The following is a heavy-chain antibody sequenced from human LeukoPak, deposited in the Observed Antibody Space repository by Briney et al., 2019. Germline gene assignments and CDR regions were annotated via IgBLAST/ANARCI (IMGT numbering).Heavy chain of an antibody. V-gene: IGHV1-2*02. CDR1: GYTFTGYY. J-gene: IGHJ5*02. Sequence: GASVKVSCKASGYTFTGYYMHWVRQAPGQGLEWMGWINPNSGGTNYAQKFQGRVTMTRDTSISTAYMELSRLRSDDTAVYDCGVIPTPYNWFDPWGQGTLVTVSS. CDR3: GVIPTPYNWFDP. CDR2: INPNSGGT. D-gene: IGHD3-10*01.